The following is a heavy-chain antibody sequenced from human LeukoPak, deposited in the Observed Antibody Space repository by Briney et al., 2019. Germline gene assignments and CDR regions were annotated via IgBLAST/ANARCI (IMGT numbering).Heavy chain of an antibody. Sequence: GGSLRLSCAASGFTFSSYAMSWVRQAPGKGLEWVSAISGSGGSTYYADSVKGRFTISRDNSKNTLYLQMNSLRAEDTAVYYCAKDVKMATRGPRGDFDYWGQGTLVTVSS. CDR1: GFTFSSYA. J-gene: IGHJ4*02. V-gene: IGHV3-23*01. CDR2: ISGSGGST. D-gene: IGHD5-24*01. CDR3: AKDVKMATRGPRGDFDY.